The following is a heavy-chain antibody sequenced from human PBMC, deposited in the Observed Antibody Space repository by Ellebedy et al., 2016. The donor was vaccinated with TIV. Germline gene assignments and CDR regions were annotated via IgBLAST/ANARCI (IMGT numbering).Heavy chain of an antibody. J-gene: IGHJ6*02. D-gene: IGHD3-9*01. CDR3: ARMYDVLTGHNIKWDYYNGMDV. Sequence: AVEGRFTISRDNAKNSLYLQINSLRGEDTAVYYCARMYDVLTGHNIKWDYYNGMDVWGQGTTVTVSS. V-gene: IGHV3-21*01.